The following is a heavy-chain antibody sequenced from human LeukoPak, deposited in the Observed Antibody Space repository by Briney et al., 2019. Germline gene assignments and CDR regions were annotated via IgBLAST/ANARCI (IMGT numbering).Heavy chain of an antibody. CDR1: GGSISSYY. J-gene: IGHJ6*03. CDR2: IYTSGST. CDR3: ARDLMVAATPSYYYYMDV. D-gene: IGHD2-15*01. Sequence: SETLSLTCNVSGGSISSYYWSWIRQPAGKGLEWIGRIYTSGSTNYNPSLKSRVTMSVDTSKNQFSLKLSSVTAADTAVYYCARDLMVAATPSYYYYMDVWGKGTTVTVSS. V-gene: IGHV4-4*07.